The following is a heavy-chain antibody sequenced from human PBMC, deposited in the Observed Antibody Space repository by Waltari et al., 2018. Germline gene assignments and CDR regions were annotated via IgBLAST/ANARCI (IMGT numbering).Heavy chain of an antibody. CDR1: GGSISSYY. Sequence: QVQLQESGPGLVKPSETLSLTCTVSGGSISSYYWSWIRQPAGKGLEWIGRIYTSGSTNYNPPLKSRVTMSVDTSKNQFSPKLSAVTAADTAVYYCARDGGFGFWSGYLFDYWGQGTLVTVSS. CDR2: IYTSGST. J-gene: IGHJ4*02. D-gene: IGHD3-3*01. V-gene: IGHV4-4*07. CDR3: ARDGGFGFWSGYLFDY.